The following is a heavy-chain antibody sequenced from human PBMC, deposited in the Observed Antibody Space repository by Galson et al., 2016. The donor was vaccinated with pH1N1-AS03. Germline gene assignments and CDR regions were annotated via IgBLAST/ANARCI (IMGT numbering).Heavy chain of an antibody. J-gene: IGHJ6*01. CDR3: ARDPRGPCTTATCPTTYYFGRDV. V-gene: IGHV1-2*04. D-gene: IGHD2-2*01. CDR2: SNTDSGVT. CDR1: GYIFTGFY. Sequence: SVKVSCKASGYIFTGFYVHWVRQTPGQGLEWVGWSNTDSGVTNYAQKFEAWVTMTRDTSVSTAYMELYGLKSDDAAVYYCARDPRGPCTTATCPTTYYFGRDVWGQGTTVIVFS.